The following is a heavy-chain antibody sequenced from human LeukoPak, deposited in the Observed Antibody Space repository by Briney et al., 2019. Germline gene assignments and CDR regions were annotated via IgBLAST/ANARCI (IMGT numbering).Heavy chain of an antibody. CDR1: GYTFTAYY. V-gene: IGHV1-2*02. CDR3: AREGGTYAFDY. D-gene: IGHD1-26*01. Sequence: RASVKVSCKASGYTFTAYYIHWVRQAPGQGLEWMGWINPNTGDTNYAQNFQGRVTMTRDTSISTAYMELSSLRSDDTAVFYCAREGGTYAFDYWGQGTLVTVSS. J-gene: IGHJ4*02. CDR2: INPNTGDT.